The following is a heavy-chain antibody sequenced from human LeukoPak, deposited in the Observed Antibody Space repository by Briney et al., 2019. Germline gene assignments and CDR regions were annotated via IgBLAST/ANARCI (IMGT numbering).Heavy chain of an antibody. CDR2: IKQHGSEK. CDR3: ARGGGTFDY. CDR1: GFTFSTYW. Sequence: PGGSLRLSCAASGFTFSTYWTSWVRQAPGKGLEWVANIKQHGSEKYYVDSVKGRFTISRDNAKNSLYLQMNSLRAEDTAVYYCARGGGTFDYWGQGTLVTVSS. D-gene: IGHD3-10*01. J-gene: IGHJ4*02. V-gene: IGHV3-7*01.